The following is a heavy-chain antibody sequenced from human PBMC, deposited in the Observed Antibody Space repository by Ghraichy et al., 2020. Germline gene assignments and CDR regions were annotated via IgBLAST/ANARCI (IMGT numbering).Heavy chain of an antibody. CDR2: IYYSGST. CDR3: ARRGQLGNFDY. J-gene: IGHJ4*02. D-gene: IGHD1-1*01. Sequence: ETLSLTCTVSGGSISSYYWSWIRQPPGKGLEWIGYIYYSGSTNYNPSLKSRVTISVDTSKNQFSLKLSSVTAADTAVYYCARRGQLGNFDYWGQGTLVTVSS. CDR1: GGSISSYY. V-gene: IGHV4-59*01.